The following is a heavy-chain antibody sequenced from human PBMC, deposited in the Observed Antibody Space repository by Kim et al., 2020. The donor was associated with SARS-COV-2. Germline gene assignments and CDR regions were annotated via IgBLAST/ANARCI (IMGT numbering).Heavy chain of an antibody. CDR3: ASQIVGAIL. V-gene: IGHV3-21*01. D-gene: IGHD1-26*01. Sequence: SSSSYIYYADSVKGRFTISRDNAKNSLYLQMNSLRAEDTAVYYCASQIVGAILWGQGTLVTVSS. J-gene: IGHJ4*02. CDR2: SSSSYI.